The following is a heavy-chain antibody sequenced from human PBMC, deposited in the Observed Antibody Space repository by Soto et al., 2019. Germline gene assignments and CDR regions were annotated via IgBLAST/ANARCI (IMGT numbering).Heavy chain of an antibody. J-gene: IGHJ6*02. CDR2: INPNSGGT. CDR3: ARRIAAAGYYYYYGMDV. D-gene: IGHD6-13*01. V-gene: IGHV1-2*02. CDR1: GYTFTGYY. Sequence: AASVKVSCKASGYTFTGYYMHWVRQAPGQGLEWMGWINPNSGGTNYAQKFQGRVTMTRDTSISTAYMELSRLRSDDTAVYYCARRIAAAGYYYYYGMDVWGQGTTVTVSS.